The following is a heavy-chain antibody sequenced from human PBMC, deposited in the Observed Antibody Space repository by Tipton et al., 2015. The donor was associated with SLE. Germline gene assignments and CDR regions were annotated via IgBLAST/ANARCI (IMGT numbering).Heavy chain of an antibody. J-gene: IGHJ3*01. CDR1: GFTFSNYW. CDR2: IKQDGSEK. V-gene: IGHV3-7*01. CDR3: VRRWDAFDV. Sequence: SLRLSCAGSGFTFSNYWTSWVRQAPGKGLEWVADIKQDGSEKLYVDSVKDRFLISRDNALHSLYLQMNRLRVDDTARYFCVRRWDAFDVWGQGTTVTVSS.